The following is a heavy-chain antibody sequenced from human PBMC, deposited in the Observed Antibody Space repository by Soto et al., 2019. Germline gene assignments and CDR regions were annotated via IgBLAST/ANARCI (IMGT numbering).Heavy chain of an antibody. CDR1: GFTFSGSA. V-gene: IGHV3-73*02. Sequence: EVRLVESGGGLVQPGGSLKLSCAASGFTFSGSAMHWVRQASGKGLEWVGRVRTRANNYATASAASVKGRFTISRDDSKNKAYLQMTILKPEDTDVYYCSRTDALDVWGQGTTVTVSS. CDR3: SRTDALDV. CDR2: VRTRANNYAT. J-gene: IGHJ6*02.